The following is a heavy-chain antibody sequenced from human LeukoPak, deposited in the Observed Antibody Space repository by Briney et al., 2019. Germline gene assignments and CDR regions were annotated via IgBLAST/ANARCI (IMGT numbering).Heavy chain of an antibody. J-gene: IGHJ4*02. D-gene: IGHD4/OR15-4a*01. CDR1: GYSISSGYY. Sequence: PSETLSLTCTVSGYSISSGYYWGWIRQPPGKGLEWIGSIYHSGSTYYNPSLKSRVTISVDTSKNQFSLKLSSVTAADTAVYYFARVDEDYLPYYFDYWGQGTLVTVSS. CDR3: ARVDEDYLPYYFDY. CDR2: IYHSGST. V-gene: IGHV4-38-2*02.